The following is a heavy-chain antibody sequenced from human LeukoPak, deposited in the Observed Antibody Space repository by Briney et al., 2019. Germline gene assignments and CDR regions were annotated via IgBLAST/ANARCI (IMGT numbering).Heavy chain of an antibody. V-gene: IGHV3-73*01. Sequence: GGSLRLSCAASGFTFSGSAMHWVRQASGKGLEWVGRIRSKANSYATAYAASVEGRFTISRDDSKNTAYLQMNSLKTEDTAVYYCTRPDSNYFFDYWGQGTLVTVSS. D-gene: IGHD4-11*01. J-gene: IGHJ4*02. CDR1: GFTFSGSA. CDR3: TRPDSNYFFDY. CDR2: IRSKANSYAT.